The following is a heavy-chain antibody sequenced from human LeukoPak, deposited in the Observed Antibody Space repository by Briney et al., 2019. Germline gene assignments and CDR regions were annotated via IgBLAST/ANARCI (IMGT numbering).Heavy chain of an antibody. CDR2: VRKDGNQ. J-gene: IGHJ4*02. Sequence: GGSLRLSCAASGFTFTRHWMGWVRQAPGKGLEWVASVRKDGNQYSVDSVKGRFIISRDNSKNTLYLQMNSLRADDTAVYYCAKKLGSSPGDFFDSWGQGTLVTVSS. V-gene: IGHV3-7*03. D-gene: IGHD6-6*01. CDR1: GFTFTRHW. CDR3: AKKLGSSPGDFFDS.